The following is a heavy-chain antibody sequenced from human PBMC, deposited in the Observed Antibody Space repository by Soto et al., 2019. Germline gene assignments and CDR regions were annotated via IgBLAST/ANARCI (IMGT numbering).Heavy chain of an antibody. D-gene: IGHD3-9*01. CDR3: ARAISSRPPRLYWFDP. V-gene: IGHV1-69*13. CDR2: INPIFGTA. CDR1: GGSISSNE. Sequence: ASVKVSCKASGGSISSNEISGVRQAPGEGLEWMGGINPIFGTATYAQRFQGRVTITADESTNTAYVELTSLTSEDTATYYCARAISSRPPRLYWFDPWGQGTLVTVSS. J-gene: IGHJ5*02.